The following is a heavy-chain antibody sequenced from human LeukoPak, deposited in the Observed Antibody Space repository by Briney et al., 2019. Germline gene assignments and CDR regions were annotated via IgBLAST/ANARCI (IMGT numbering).Heavy chain of an antibody. V-gene: IGHV3-48*02. CDR3: ARDYGRSRDYGMDV. Sequence: GGSLRLSCAASGFTISSYSMNWVRQAPGKGLEWISYIDSDTYGNTIYYPHTVKGRFTISRDNVKNSLYLQMDSLRDEDTAVYYCARDYGRSRDYGMDVWGQGTTVTVSS. CDR2: IDSDTYGNTI. J-gene: IGHJ6*02. D-gene: IGHD3-10*01. CDR1: GFTISSYS.